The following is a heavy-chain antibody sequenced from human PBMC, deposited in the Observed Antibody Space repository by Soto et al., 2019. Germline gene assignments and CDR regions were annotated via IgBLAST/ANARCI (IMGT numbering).Heavy chain of an antibody. V-gene: IGHV4-39*01. CDR3: ARQRLRYNWFGP. CDR1: GGSISSSSYY. J-gene: IGHJ5*02. CDR2: IYYSGST. Sequence: PSETLSLTCTVSGGSISSSSYYWGWIRQPPGKGLEWIGSIYYSGSTYNNRSLKSRVTISVDTSKNQFSLKLSSVTAADTAVYYCARQRLRYNWFGPWGQGTLVTVSS.